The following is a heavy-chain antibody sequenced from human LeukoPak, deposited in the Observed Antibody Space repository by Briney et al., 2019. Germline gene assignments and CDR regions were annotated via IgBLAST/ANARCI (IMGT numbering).Heavy chain of an antibody. CDR3: AADPYYYYGMDV. V-gene: IGHV1-58*01. CDR1: GFTFTSCA. J-gene: IGHJ6*04. Sequence: TSVKVSCKASGFTFTSCAVQWVRQARGQRLEWIGWIVVGSGNTDYAQKFQERVTITRDMSTSTAYMELSSLRSEDTAVYYCAADPYYYYGMDVWDNGTTVTVSS. CDR2: IVVGSGNT.